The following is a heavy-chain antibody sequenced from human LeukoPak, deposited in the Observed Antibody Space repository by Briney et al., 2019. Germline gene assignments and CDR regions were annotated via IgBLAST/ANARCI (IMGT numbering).Heavy chain of an antibody. Sequence: SQTLSVTCAISGDSVSSKNAAWNWIRQSPSRGLEWLGRTYYRSKWYNDYAVSVKSRITINPDTSKNQFSLQLNSVTPEDTAVYYCARTYDSSGYYYPYYFDYWGQGTLVTVSS. V-gene: IGHV6-1*01. J-gene: IGHJ4*02. CDR1: GDSVSSKNAA. D-gene: IGHD3-22*01. CDR3: ARTYDSSGYYYPYYFDY. CDR2: TYYRSKWYN.